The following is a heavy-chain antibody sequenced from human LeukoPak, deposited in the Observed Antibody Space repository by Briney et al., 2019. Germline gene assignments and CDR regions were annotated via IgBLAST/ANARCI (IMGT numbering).Heavy chain of an antibody. D-gene: IGHD2-21*01. J-gene: IGHJ4*02. Sequence: PGGSLRLSCAASGFTVSSKYMSWVRQAPGKGLEWVANIKQDGSEKYYVDSVKGRFTISRDNAKNSLYLQMNSLRAEDTAVYYCARDFDDAYSDYWGRGTLVTVSS. V-gene: IGHV3-7*01. CDR1: GFTVSSKY. CDR3: ARDFDDAYSDY. CDR2: IKQDGSEK.